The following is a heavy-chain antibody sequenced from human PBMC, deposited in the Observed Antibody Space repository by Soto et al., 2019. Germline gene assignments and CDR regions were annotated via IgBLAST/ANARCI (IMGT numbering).Heavy chain of an antibody. V-gene: IGHV3-74*01. CDR3: AKDMGWLQLRGFDI. CDR2: IKSDGSNT. CDR1: GFTFSSYW. J-gene: IGHJ3*02. Sequence: EVQLVESGGGLVQPGGSLRLSCAASGFTFSSYWMHWVRQAPGKGPEWVSRIKSDGSNTKYADSVKGRFTISRDNAKNTLYLQMNSLRAEDTALYYCAKDMGWLQLRGFDIWGQGTMVTVSS. D-gene: IGHD5-12*01.